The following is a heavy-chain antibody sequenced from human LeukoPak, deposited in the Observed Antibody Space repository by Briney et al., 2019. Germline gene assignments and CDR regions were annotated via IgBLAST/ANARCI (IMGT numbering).Heavy chain of an antibody. CDR1: GDPFTRGSYY. CDR2: VYHTGST. V-gene: IGHV4-61*01. J-gene: IGHJ5*02. Sequence: SETLSLTCSVSGDPFTRGSYYWSWIRQPPGKELEWIGYVYHTGSTNYNPSLKSRVTVSVDTSKNEFSLKMTSVTAADTAVYYCARGFASGWYSRYDPWGQGILVTVSS. D-gene: IGHD6-19*01. CDR3: ARGFASGWYSRYDP.